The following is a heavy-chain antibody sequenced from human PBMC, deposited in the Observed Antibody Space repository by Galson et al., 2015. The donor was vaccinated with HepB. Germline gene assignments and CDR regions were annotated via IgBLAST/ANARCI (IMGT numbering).Heavy chain of an antibody. D-gene: IGHD3-10*01. CDR2: ISGSGGST. Sequence: SLRLSCAASGFTFSSYAMSWVRQAPGKGLEWVSAISGSGGSTYYADSVKGRFTISRDNSKNTLYLQMNSLRAEDTAVYYCAKDPSYGSGSYSLYGMDVWGQGTTVTVSS. CDR3: AKDPSYGSGSYSLYGMDV. CDR1: GFTFSSYA. V-gene: IGHV3-23*01. J-gene: IGHJ6*02.